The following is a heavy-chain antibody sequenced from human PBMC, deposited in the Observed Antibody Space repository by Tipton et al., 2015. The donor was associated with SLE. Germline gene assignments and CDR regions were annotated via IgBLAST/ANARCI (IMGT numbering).Heavy chain of an antibody. CDR2: IYYSGST. Sequence: TLSLTCTVSGGSISSYYWSWIRQPPGKGLEWIGYIYYSGSTNYNPSLKSRVTISVDTSKNQFSLKLSSVTAADTAVYYCAILRRAFDIWGQGTMVTVSS. V-gene: IGHV4-59*01. J-gene: IGHJ3*02. CDR1: GGSISSYY. CDR3: AILRRAFDI.